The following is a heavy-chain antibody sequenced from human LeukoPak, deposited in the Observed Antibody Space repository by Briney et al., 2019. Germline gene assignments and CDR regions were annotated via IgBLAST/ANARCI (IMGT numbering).Heavy chain of an antibody. CDR3: AGVETNTVWAMDY. J-gene: IGHJ4*02. V-gene: IGHV4-59*08. CDR1: GGSISSYY. CDR2: IYNGGST. Sequence: SETPSLTCTVSGGSISSYYWSWIRQPPGKGLEWMGYIYNGGSTNYNPSLKSRVTTSVDTSKNQFSLKLRSVTAADTAVYYCAGVETNTVWAMDYWGQGTLVTVSS. D-gene: IGHD2-21*02.